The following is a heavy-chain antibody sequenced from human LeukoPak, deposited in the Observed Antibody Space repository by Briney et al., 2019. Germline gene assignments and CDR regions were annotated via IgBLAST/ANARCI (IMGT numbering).Heavy chain of an antibody. Sequence: GRSLRLSCAASGFTFDDYAMHWVRQAPGKGLEWVSGISWNSGSIGYADSVKGRFTISRDNAKNSLYLQMNSLRAEDMALYYCAKDGKRYSYGLFDYWGQGTLVTVSS. CDR2: ISWNSGSI. V-gene: IGHV3-9*03. CDR3: AKDGKRYSYGLFDY. J-gene: IGHJ4*02. CDR1: GFTFDDYA. D-gene: IGHD5-18*01.